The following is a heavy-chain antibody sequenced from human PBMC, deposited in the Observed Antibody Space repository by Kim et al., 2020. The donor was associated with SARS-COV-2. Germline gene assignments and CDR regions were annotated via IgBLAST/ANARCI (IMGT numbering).Heavy chain of an antibody. CDR2: SGGNT. V-gene: IGHV3-53*01. D-gene: IGHD2-15*01. CDR3: ARDALLIY. J-gene: IGHJ4*02. Sequence: SGGNTQYHDYVGGRFTIARDNSKNTLYLQMNNLRVEDTAVYYCARDALLIYWGQGTLVTVSS.